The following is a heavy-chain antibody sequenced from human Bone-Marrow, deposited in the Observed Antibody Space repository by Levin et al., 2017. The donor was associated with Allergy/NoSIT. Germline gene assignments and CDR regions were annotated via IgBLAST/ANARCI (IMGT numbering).Heavy chain of an antibody. V-gene: IGHV3-21*01. J-gene: IGHJ6*02. Sequence: GGSLRLSCATSGFPFSTYGMAWVRQAPGKGLEWVASITTTSNYIHYADSVKGRFTISRDNANNSLSLQMNRLRGEDTAVYYCARAAGPAGRGGMDVWGQGATVTVSS. CDR3: ARAAGPAGRGGMDV. D-gene: IGHD3-10*01. CDR2: ITTTSNYI. CDR1: GFPFSTYG.